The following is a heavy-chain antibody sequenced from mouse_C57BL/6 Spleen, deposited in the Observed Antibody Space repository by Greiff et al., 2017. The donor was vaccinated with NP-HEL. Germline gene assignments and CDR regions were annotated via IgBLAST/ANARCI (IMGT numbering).Heavy chain of an antibody. D-gene: IGHD1-1*01. CDR3: ARPGGSSQYDYAMDY. CDR1: GYSFTGYF. J-gene: IGHJ4*01. Sequence: EVQLQQSGPELVKPGDSVKISCKASGYSFTGYFMNWVMQSHGKSLEWIGRINPYNGDTFYNQKFKGKATLTVDKSSSTAHMELRSLTSEDSAVYYCARPGGSSQYDYAMDYWGQGTSVTVSS. CDR2: INPYNGDT. V-gene: IGHV1-20*01.